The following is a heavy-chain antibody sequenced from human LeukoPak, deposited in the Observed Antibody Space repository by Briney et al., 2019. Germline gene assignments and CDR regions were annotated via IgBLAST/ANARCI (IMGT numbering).Heavy chain of an antibody. CDR3: GRVQREMTTDDY. CDR2: INSDGSYT. CDR1: GFTFSNYW. V-gene: IGHV3-74*01. D-gene: IGHD4-17*01. J-gene: IGHJ4*02. Sequence: PGGSLRLSCVASGFTFSNYWMHWVRQVPGKGLVWVSRINSDGSYTSYADSVTGRFTVSRDNAKNTLYLQMNSLRAEDTAVYYCGRVQREMTTDDYWGQGTLVTASS.